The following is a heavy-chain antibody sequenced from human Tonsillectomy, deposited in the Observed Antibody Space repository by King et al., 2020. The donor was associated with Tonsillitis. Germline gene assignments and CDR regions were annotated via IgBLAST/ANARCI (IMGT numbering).Heavy chain of an antibody. Sequence: VQLVESGGGLVQPGESLRLSCAASGFTFSSYWMHWVRQAPGKGLVWVSRIKSDGSTVYAASVRGRSTISRDNPRNTLYLQMNSLRAEYTAIYYCARVFPNDWYFDLWGRGTLVTVSS. V-gene: IGHV3-74*01. J-gene: IGHJ2*01. CDR3: ARVFPNDWYFDL. CDR2: IKSDGST. CDR1: GFTFSSYW.